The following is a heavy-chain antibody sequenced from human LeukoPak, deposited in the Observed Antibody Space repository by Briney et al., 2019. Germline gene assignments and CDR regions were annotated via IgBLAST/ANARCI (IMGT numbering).Heavy chain of an antibody. CDR3: ARGYCSSTSCYFLHYYYGMDV. D-gene: IGHD2-2*01. CDR1: GYTFTGYY. Sequence: ASVKVSFKASGYTFTGYYIHWVRQAPGQGLEWMGWINPNSGGTNYAQKFQGRVTMTRDTSISTAYMELSRLRSDDTAVYYCARGYCSSTSCYFLHYYYGMDVWGQGTTVTVSS. V-gene: IGHV1-2*02. J-gene: IGHJ6*02. CDR2: INPNSGGT.